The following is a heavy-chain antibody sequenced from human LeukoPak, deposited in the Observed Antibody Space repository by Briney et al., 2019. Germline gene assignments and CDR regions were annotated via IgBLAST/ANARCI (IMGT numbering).Heavy chain of an antibody. CDR1: GFTFSDYW. D-gene: IGHD6-13*01. Sequence: PGGSLTLSCAASGFTFSDYWMHWVRQAPGKGLVWVSRISSDGSRVTYADSVKGRFTISRDNAKNTLYLQMNSLRAEDTAVYYCARVSLFIAAAGTGDYWGQGTLVTVSS. J-gene: IGHJ4*02. CDR2: ISSDGSRV. CDR3: ARVSLFIAAAGTGDY. V-gene: IGHV3-74*01.